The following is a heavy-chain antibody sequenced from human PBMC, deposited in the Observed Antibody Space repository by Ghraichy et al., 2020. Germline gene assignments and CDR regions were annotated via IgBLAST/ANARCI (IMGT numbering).Heavy chain of an antibody. V-gene: IGHV3-15*01. D-gene: IGHD1-14*01. CDR3: TTDEFENPSPLDI. CDR2: IKSKTDGGTT. CDR1: GFTFSNAW. Sequence: GGSLRLSCAASGFTFSNAWMSWVRQAPGKGLEWVGRIKSKTDGGTTDYAAPVKGRFTISRDDSKNTLYLQMNSLKTEDTAVYYCTTDEFENPSPLDIWGQGTMVTVSS. J-gene: IGHJ3*02.